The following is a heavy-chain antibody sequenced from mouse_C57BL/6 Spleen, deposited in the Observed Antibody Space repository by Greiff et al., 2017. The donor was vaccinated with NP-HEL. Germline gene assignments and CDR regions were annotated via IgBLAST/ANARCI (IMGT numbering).Heavy chain of an antibody. J-gene: IGHJ3*01. CDR1: GFTFTDYY. CDR2: IRNKANGYTT. V-gene: IGHV7-3*01. Sequence: EVNVVESGGGLVQPGGSLSLSCAASGFTFTDYYMSWVRQPPGKALEWLGFIRNKANGYTTEYSASVKGRFTISRDNSQSILYLQMNALRAEDSATYYCARRGASWFAYWGQGTLVTVSA. CDR3: ARRGASWFAY.